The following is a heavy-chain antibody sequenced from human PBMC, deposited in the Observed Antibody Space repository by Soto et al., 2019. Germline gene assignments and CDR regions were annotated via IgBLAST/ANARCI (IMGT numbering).Heavy chain of an antibody. J-gene: IGHJ4*02. D-gene: IGHD4-17*01. CDR1: GYTFSNCA. V-gene: IGHV1-3*01. CDR3: ASEIDATTATSLDY. Sequence: SVKVSCKTSGYTFSNCAMHWVRQAPGQSLEWMGWINGGNGDTKYSQNFQGRVTITRDTSASTAYMELSSLRFEDTAVYYCASEIDATTATSLDYWGQGTLVTVSS. CDR2: INGGNGDT.